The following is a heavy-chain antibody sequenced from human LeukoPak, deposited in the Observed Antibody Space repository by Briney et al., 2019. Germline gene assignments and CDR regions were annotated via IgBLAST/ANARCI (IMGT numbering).Heavy chain of an antibody. CDR1: GFTFSSYA. J-gene: IGHJ3*02. D-gene: IGHD3-22*01. Sequence: GGSLRLSCVASGFTFSSYAVSWFRQTPGKGLEWVSVIYSGGSTYYADSVKGRFTISRDNSKNTLYLQMNSLRAEDTAVYYCARDGFSSGYPYDAFDIWGQGTMVTVSS. CDR2: IYSGGST. CDR3: ARDGFSSGYPYDAFDI. V-gene: IGHV3-53*01.